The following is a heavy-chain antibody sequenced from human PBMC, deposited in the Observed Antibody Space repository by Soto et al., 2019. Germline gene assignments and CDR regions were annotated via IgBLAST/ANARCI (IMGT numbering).Heavy chain of an antibody. J-gene: IGHJ5*01. CDR1: GGPFSVHS. CDR3: STRAYDTNGYYRFDP. V-gene: IGHV4-34*01. D-gene: IGHD3-22*01. Sequence: LSLTCAVYGGPFSVHSWTWIRQSPGKGLEWIGDINHSGRVNYSPSLKSRVTISLDTSKNQFSLTLSAVTAADTAMYYCSTRAYDTNGYYRFDPWGKGTLVTVSS. CDR2: INHSGRV.